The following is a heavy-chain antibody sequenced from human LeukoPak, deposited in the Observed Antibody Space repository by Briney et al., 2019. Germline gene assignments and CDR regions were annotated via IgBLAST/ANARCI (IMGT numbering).Heavy chain of an antibody. CDR1: GFTFGDYA. D-gene: IGHD3-10*01. Sequence: GGSLRLSCAASGFTFGDYAMHWVRQAPGKGLEWVSGRSWNSGSIGYADSVKGRFTISRDNAKNSLYLQMNSLRAEDTALYYCAKGYYYGSGSLDPYYFDYWGQGTLVTVSS. CDR2: RSWNSGSI. V-gene: IGHV3-9*01. CDR3: AKGYYYGSGSLDPYYFDY. J-gene: IGHJ4*02.